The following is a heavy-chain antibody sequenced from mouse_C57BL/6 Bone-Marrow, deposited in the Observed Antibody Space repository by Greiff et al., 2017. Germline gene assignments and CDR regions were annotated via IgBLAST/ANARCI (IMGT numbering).Heavy chain of an antibody. J-gene: IGHJ2*01. V-gene: IGHV5-4*03. CDR1: GFTFSSYA. CDR3: ARVLITTVVATDY. D-gene: IGHD1-1*01. CDR2: ISDGGSYT. Sequence: EVKVVESGGGLVKPGGSLKLSCAASGFTFSSYAMSWVRQTPEKRLEWVATISDGGSYTYYPDNVKGRFPISRDNAKNNLYLQMSHLKSEDTAMYYCARVLITTVVATDYWGQGTTLTVSS.